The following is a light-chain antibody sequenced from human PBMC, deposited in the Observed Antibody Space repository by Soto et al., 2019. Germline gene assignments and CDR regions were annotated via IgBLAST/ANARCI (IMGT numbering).Light chain of an antibody. Sequence: DIQMTQSPSSVSASVGDRVAISCRASQGISNWLAWYQQKPGEAPKALIYSASSLQSGVPSRFSGSASGTDFTLTLSGLQTEDSATYFCQQANSFPPTFGQGTKVEIK. V-gene: IGKV1-12*01. J-gene: IGKJ1*01. CDR2: SAS. CDR1: QGISNW. CDR3: QQANSFPPT.